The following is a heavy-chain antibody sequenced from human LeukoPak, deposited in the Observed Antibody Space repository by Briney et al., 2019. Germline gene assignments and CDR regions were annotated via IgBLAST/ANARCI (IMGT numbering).Heavy chain of an antibody. V-gene: IGHV4-59*01. CDR1: GGSISSYY. Sequence: PSETLSLTCTVSGGSISSYYWSWIRQPPGKGLEWIGYIYYSGSTNYNPSLKSRVTISVDTSKNQFSLKLSSVTAADTAVYYCARKKDMYPWFDPWGQGTLVTVSS. J-gene: IGHJ5*02. CDR3: ARKKDMYPWFDP. D-gene: IGHD2-15*01. CDR2: IYYSGST.